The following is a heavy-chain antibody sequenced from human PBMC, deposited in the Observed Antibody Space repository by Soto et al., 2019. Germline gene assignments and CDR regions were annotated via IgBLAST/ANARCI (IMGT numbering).Heavy chain of an antibody. CDR2: IKSNGSGT. D-gene: IGHD6-19*01. CDR1: GFTFSSYW. J-gene: IGHJ4*02. Sequence: GGSLRLSCAASGFTFSSYWMSWVRQAPGKGLEYASAIKSNGSGTYYTDSVKGRFTISRDNSKNSLYLQMSSLRADDTAVYYCVKPKTVAGSFFDYWGQGTLVTVSS. CDR3: VKPKTVAGSFFDY. V-gene: IGHV3-64D*06.